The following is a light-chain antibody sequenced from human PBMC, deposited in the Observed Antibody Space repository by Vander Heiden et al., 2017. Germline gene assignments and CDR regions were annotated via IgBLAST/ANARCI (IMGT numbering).Light chain of an antibody. CDR2: AAS. J-gene: IGKJ5*01. CDR3: QQYYSYPIT. Sequence: AIRMTQSPSSFSASTGDRVTITCRASQGISSYLAWYQQKPGKAPKLLIYAASTLQSGVPTRVSGSESGTDFTLTISCLQSEDFATYYCQQYYSYPITFGQGTRLEIK. V-gene: IGKV1-8*01. CDR1: QGISSY.